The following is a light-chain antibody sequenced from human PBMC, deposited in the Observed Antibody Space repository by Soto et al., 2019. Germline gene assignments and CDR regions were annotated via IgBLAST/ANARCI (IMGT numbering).Light chain of an antibody. CDR2: DAS. V-gene: IGKV1-39*01. CDR3: QQNYRAPVT. J-gene: IGKJ4*01. Sequence: DIQMTQSPSSLSASVGDRVTIACRASQSINIYLSWYQQEPGKAPKLLMYDASSLQSGVPSRFSGSGSGTHFTLTISSLQREDFATYYCQQNYRAPVTFGGGTKGEIK. CDR1: QSINIY.